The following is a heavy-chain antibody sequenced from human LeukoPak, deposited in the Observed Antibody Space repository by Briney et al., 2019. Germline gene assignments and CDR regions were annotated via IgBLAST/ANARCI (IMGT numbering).Heavy chain of an antibody. CDR2: INWNGGST. CDR3: ASHGVWFGELSSYYYYGMDV. J-gene: IGHJ6*02. CDR1: GFTFDDYG. V-gene: IGHV3-20*04. Sequence: PGGSLRLSCAASGFTFDDYGMSWVRHAPGKGLEWVSGINWNGGSTGYADSVKGRFTISRDNAKNSLYLQMNSLRAEDTALYYCASHGVWFGELSSYYYYGMDVWGQGTTVTVSS. D-gene: IGHD3-10*01.